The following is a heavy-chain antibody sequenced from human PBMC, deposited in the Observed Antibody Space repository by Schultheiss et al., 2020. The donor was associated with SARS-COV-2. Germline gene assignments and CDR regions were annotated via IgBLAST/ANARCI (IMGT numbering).Heavy chain of an antibody. D-gene: IGHD3-16*02. CDR2: IYYSGST. CDR1: GGSISSYY. Sequence: SQTLSLTCTVSGGSISSYYWSWIRQPPGKGLEWIGYIYYSGSTNYNPSLKSRVTISVDTSKNQFSLKLSSVTAADTAVYYCARSHDYVWGSYRWRARAFDIWGQGTMVTVSS. J-gene: IGHJ3*02. CDR3: ARSHDYVWGSYRWRARAFDI. V-gene: IGHV4-59*12.